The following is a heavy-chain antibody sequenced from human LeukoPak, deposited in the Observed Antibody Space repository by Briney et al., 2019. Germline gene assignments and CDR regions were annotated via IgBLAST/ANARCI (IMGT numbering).Heavy chain of an antibody. D-gene: IGHD2-15*01. CDR3: AREGLPYAMDV. Sequence: ASVEVSCKASGYSLISYDINWVRQAAGQGLEWMGWMNPNSGRTGYAQTFQGRVTMTRGTSLNTAYMELSSLKSEDTAIYYCAREGLPYAMDVWGQGTTVTVSS. CDR2: MNPNSGRT. J-gene: IGHJ6*02. CDR1: GYSLISYD. V-gene: IGHV1-8*01.